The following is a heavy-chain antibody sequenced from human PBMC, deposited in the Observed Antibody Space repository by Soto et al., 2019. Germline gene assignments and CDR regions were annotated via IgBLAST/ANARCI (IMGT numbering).Heavy chain of an antibody. D-gene: IGHD3-22*01. V-gene: IGHV4-30-2*01. Sequence: SETLSLTCAVPGGSISRGGYSWSLIRHPPGKGLEWIGYIYHSGSTYYNPSLKSRVTISVDRSKNQFSLKLSSVTAADTAVYYCARGINYYDSSGYYDYWGQGILVTVSS. CDR1: GGSISRGGYS. CDR2: IYHSGST. J-gene: IGHJ4*02. CDR3: ARGINYYDSSGYYDY.